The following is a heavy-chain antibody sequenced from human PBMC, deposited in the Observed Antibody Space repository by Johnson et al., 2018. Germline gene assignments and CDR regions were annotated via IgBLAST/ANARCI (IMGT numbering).Heavy chain of an antibody. CDR2: IIPIFGTA. CDR1: GVTFSSYA. V-gene: IGHV1-69*01. CDR3: ARDPVGAGTTRYFDY. J-gene: IGHJ4*02. Sequence: VQLVESGAEVKKPGSSVKVSCKASGVTFSSYAISWVRQAPGQGLEWMGGIIPIFGTANYAQKFQGRVTITADESTTTAYMELSSLRAEDTAVYYCARDPVGAGTTRYFDYWGQGTLVTGSS. D-gene: IGHD1-7*01.